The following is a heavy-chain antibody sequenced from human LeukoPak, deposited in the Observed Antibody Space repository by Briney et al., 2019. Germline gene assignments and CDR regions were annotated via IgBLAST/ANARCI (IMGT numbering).Heavy chain of an antibody. V-gene: IGHV3-30-3*01. J-gene: IGHJ4*02. Sequence: GGSLRLSCAASGFTFSSYAMHWVRQAPGKGLEWVAVISYDGSNKYYADSAKGRFTISRDNSKNTLYLQMNSLRAEDTAVYYCARPQGEYGGNSFDYWGQGTLVTVSS. CDR2: ISYDGSNK. CDR1: GFTFSSYA. D-gene: IGHD4-23*01. CDR3: ARPQGEYGGNSFDY.